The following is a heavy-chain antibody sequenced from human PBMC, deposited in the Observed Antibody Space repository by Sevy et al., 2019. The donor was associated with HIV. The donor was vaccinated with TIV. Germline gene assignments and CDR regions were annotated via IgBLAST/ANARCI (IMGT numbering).Heavy chain of an antibody. V-gene: IGHV3-23*01. CDR1: GFTFSSYA. Sequence: GGSLRLSCAASGFTFSSYAMSWVRQAPGKGLEWVSAVSGSGGSTYYANSVKGRFTISRDNSKNPLYLQLNSLRAEDTAVYYCAKDAVYQWIQLWYGMDVWGQGTTVTVSS. CDR2: VSGSGGST. CDR3: AKDAVYQWIQLWYGMDV. J-gene: IGHJ6*02. D-gene: IGHD5-18*01.